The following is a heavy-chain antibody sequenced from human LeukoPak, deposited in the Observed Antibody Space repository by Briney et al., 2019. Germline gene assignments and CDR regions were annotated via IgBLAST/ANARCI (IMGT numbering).Heavy chain of an antibody. J-gene: IGHJ4*02. V-gene: IGHV3-23*01. D-gene: IGHD3-10*01. CDR1: GFTFSEYA. CDR3: AKGGFRAIIRYYFDY. Sequence: GGSLRLSCAASGFTFSEYAMSWVRQAPGKGLECVSSIIGSGAGTYYGDSVRGRFSISRDNSKNTVYLQMNSLRADDTAVYYCAKGGFRAIIRYYFDYWGQGTLVTVSS. CDR2: IIGSGAGT.